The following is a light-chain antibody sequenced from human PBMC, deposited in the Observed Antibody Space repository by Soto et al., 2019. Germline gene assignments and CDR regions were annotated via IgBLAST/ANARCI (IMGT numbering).Light chain of an antibody. CDR1: QDIGSF. V-gene: IGKV1-9*01. Sequence: DVQLTQSPSFLSASVGDRVTITCRASQDIGSFLAWYQQAPGKAPKLLIYSASNLQSGVPSRFSGSRSGTEFTLTISSLQPEDFATYYCQRLDGYPRTFGQGTNVEIK. J-gene: IGKJ1*01. CDR2: SAS. CDR3: QRLDGYPRT.